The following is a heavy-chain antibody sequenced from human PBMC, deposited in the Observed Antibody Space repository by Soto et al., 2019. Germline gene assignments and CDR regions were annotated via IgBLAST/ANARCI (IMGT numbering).Heavy chain of an antibody. D-gene: IGHD3-10*01. J-gene: IGHJ4*02. Sequence: QVQLQESGPGLVKPSETLSLTCIVSGGSISSYYWSWIRQPPGKGLEWIGYIYYSGSTNYNPSLKSRVTISVDTSKNQFALKLSSVSAADTAVYYCARRLGSGEFDYWGQGSLVTVSS. CDR3: ARRLGSGEFDY. V-gene: IGHV4-59*08. CDR1: GGSISSYY. CDR2: IYYSGST.